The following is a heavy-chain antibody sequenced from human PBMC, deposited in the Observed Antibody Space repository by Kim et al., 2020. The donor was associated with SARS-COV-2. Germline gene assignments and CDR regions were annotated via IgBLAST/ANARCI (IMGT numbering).Heavy chain of an antibody. CDR1: GFTFSSYG. J-gene: IGHJ6*02. Sequence: GGSLRLSCAASGFTFSSYGMHWVRQAPGKGLEWVAVISYDGSNKYYADSVKGRFTISRDNSKNTLYLQMNSLRAEDTAAYYCARESTYGDYGNGMDVWGQGTTVTVSS. V-gene: IGHV3-33*05. CDR2: ISYDGSNK. D-gene: IGHD4-17*01. CDR3: ARESTYGDYGNGMDV.